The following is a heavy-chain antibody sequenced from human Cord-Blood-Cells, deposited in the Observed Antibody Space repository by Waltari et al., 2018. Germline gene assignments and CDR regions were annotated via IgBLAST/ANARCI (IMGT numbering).Heavy chain of an antibody. CDR2: INPNSGGT. Sequence: QVQLVQSGAEVKKPGASVKVSCKASGYTFTGYYMHWVRQAPGQGLEWMGWINPNSGGTNYAQKCQGRVTMTRDTSISTAYMELSRLRSDDTAVYYCARGGWELLRYAFDIWGQGTMVTVSS. J-gene: IGHJ3*02. D-gene: IGHD1-26*01. CDR3: ARGGWELLRYAFDI. CDR1: GYTFTGYY. V-gene: IGHV1-2*02.